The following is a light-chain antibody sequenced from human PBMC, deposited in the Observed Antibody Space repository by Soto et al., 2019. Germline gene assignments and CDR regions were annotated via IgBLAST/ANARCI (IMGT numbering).Light chain of an antibody. CDR1: QTVSSGY. V-gene: IGKV3-20*01. CDR3: QQYSRSPPT. CDR2: GAS. J-gene: IGKJ1*01. Sequence: DIVLTQSPGTLSLSPGERATLSCRASQTVSSGYLAWYQQKHGQAPRLLIYGASSRATGIPDRFSGSGSGTDFTLTISRLEPEDFEVYYCQQYSRSPPTFGHGTKLEI.